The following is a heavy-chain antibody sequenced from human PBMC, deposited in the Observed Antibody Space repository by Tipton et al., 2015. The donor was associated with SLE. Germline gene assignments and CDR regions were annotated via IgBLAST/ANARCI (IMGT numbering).Heavy chain of an antibody. V-gene: IGHV5-51*01. J-gene: IGHJ5*02. CDR3: ARAIRAGFDA. D-gene: IGHD5-12*01. Sequence: SPSFQGHVTISADRSINTAYLQWSSLKATDTAMYYCARAIRAGFDAWGQGTPVTVSS.